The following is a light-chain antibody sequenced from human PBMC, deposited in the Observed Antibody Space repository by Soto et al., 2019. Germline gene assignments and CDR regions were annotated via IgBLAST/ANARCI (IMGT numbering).Light chain of an antibody. V-gene: IGLV2-14*01. J-gene: IGLJ2*01. Sequence: QSALTQPASVSGSPGQSITISCTGTSGDIGSYNYVSWYQQHPGRAPKLIIYEVTNRPSGVSNRFSGSKSGRTASLTISGLQTDDEADYYCSSYTSFSTLIFGGGTKLTVL. CDR3: SSYTSFSTLI. CDR2: EVT. CDR1: SGDIGSYNY.